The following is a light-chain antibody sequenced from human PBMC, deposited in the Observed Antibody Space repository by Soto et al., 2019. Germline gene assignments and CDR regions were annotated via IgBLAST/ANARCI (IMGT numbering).Light chain of an antibody. Sequence: EIVLTQSPGTLSLSPGERATLSCRASQSVSTNQLAWYQQKPGQAPRLLIYGASTRATGIPARFSGSGSGTDFTLTISSLQPEDFAVYFCQQYAGPPTTFGQGTRLEIK. CDR1: QSVSTNQ. CDR3: QQYAGPPTT. CDR2: GAS. J-gene: IGKJ5*01. V-gene: IGKV3-20*01.